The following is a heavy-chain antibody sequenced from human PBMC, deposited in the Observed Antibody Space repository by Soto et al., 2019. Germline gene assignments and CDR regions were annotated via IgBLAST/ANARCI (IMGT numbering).Heavy chain of an antibody. CDR2: ISADGGAT. D-gene: IGHD3-10*01. Sequence: GGSLRLSCAASGFPFNTYAMSWVRQAPGKGPEWVSAISADGGATFYTDSVQGRFTLSRDNSRNTLYLQMHSLRVEDTGVYFCIRGNRGSYWSDMDVWGKGTTVTVSS. V-gene: IGHV3-23*01. J-gene: IGHJ6*03. CDR3: IRGNRGSYWSDMDV. CDR1: GFPFNTYA.